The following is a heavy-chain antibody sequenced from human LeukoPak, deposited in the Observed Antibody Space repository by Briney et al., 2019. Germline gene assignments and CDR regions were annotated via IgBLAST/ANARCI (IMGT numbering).Heavy chain of an antibody. Sequence: PFETLSLTCTVSGCSISSSSYYWGWIRQPPGKGLEWIGSTHYRGSTYYNSSLKRRVTISADTSKNQFSLKLLSVTAAPTAVYYCVRERDWDVSGMDVWGRGTTVTVSS. CDR3: VRERDWDVSGMDV. D-gene: IGHD2-21*02. CDR1: GCSISSSSYY. V-gene: IGHV4-39*07. J-gene: IGHJ6*02. CDR2: THYRGST.